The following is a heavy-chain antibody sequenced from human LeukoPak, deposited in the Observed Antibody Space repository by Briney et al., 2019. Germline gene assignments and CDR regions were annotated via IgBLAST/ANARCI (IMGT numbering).Heavy chain of an antibody. V-gene: IGHV3-23*05. CDR3: AKGGDPNWFDP. D-gene: IGHD3-16*01. CDR1: GFTFSDYA. J-gene: IGHJ5*02. Sequence: GGSLRLSCVASGFTFSDYAMNWVRQAPGKGLEWVSTFKTKYHQVYYAESVRGRFTISTDNSKNTLYLQMNSLRAEDTAVYYCAKGGDPNWFDPWGQGTLVTVSS. CDR2: FKTKYHQV.